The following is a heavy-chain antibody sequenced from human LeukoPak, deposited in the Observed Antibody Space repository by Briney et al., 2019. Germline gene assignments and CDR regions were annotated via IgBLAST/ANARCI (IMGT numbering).Heavy chain of an antibody. CDR2: IHHSGGT. V-gene: IGHV4-4*02. Sequence: SETLSLTCTVSGASVSRNWWSWVRQPPGKGLEWIGEIHHSGGTNYNPSLKSRVTISIDTSKNQFSLRLSSVTAADTAVYYCAKKRNAAPYYFDCWGQGTLVTVSS. J-gene: IGHJ4*02. CDR1: GASVSRNW. D-gene: IGHD6-25*01. CDR3: AKKRNAAPYYFDC.